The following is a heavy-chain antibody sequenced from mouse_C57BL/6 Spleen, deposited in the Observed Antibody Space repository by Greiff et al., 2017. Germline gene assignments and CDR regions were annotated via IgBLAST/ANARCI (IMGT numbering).Heavy chain of an antibody. CDR3: ARDDYYGSSTGWYFDV. J-gene: IGHJ1*03. CDR1: GYSITSGYY. Sequence: EVQLQQSGPGLVKPSQSLSLTCSVTGYSITSGYYWNWIRQFPGNKLEWMGYISYDGSNNYNPSLKNRISITRDTSKNQFFLKLNSVTTEDTATYYCARDDYYGSSTGWYFDVWGTGTTVTVSS. CDR2: ISYDGSN. D-gene: IGHD1-1*01. V-gene: IGHV3-6*01.